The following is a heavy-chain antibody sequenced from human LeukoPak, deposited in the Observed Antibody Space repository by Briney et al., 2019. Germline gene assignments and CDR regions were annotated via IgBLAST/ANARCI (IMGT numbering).Heavy chain of an antibody. CDR1: GFTFRSYW. CDR3: AKGGAGVRQYDFWSGYLDAFDI. V-gene: IGHV3-74*01. D-gene: IGHD3-3*01. CDR2: INRDGSNT. J-gene: IGHJ3*02. Sequence: GGSLRLSCAASGFTFRSYWMHWVRQAPGKGLVWVSRINRDGSNTNYADSVKGRFTISRDNAKNTLYLQMNSLRAEDTAVYYCAKGGAGVRQYDFWSGYLDAFDIWGQGTMVTVSS.